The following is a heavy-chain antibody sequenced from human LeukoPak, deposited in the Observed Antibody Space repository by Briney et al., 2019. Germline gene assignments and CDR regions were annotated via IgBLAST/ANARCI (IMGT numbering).Heavy chain of an antibody. J-gene: IGHJ4*02. D-gene: IGHD3-3*01. CDR2: XKSNTDGGTT. V-gene: IGHV3-15*01. CDR3: TTDPTFHQSGYPADY. Sequence: MXWXXXXXGXGLEWVGRXKSNTDGGTTDYAAPVKGTFTISRDDSKNTLYLQMNSLKTEDTAVYYCTTDPTFHQSGYPADYWGQGTLVTVSS.